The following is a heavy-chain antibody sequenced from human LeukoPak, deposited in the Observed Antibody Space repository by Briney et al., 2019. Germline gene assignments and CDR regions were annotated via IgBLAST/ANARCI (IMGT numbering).Heavy chain of an antibody. CDR1: GYSFTSYW. V-gene: IGHV5-51*01. Sequence: GESLKISCKSSGYSFTSYWIGWVRQMPGKGLEWMGIIYPGDSDTRYSPSFQGQVTISADKSISIAYLQWSSLKASDTAMYYCARRKGEWRGVIDYWGQGTLVTVSS. J-gene: IGHJ4*02. CDR3: ARRKGEWRGVIDY. D-gene: IGHD3-10*01. CDR2: IYPGDSDT.